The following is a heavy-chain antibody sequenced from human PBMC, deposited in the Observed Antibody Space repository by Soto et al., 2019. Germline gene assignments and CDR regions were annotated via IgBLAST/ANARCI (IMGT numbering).Heavy chain of an antibody. J-gene: IGHJ3*02. V-gene: IGHV1-18*01. CDR2: ISAYNGNT. CDR1: GYTFTSYG. CDR3: ARDKDIVVVPAAIFLVADSAWDAFDI. D-gene: IGHD2-2*02. Sequence: GASVKVSCKASGYTFTSYGISWVRQAPGQGLEWMGWISAYNGNTNYAQKLQGRVTMTTDTSTSTAYMERRSLSSDDTAVYYCARDKDIVVVPAAIFLVADSAWDAFDIWGQGTMVTVSS.